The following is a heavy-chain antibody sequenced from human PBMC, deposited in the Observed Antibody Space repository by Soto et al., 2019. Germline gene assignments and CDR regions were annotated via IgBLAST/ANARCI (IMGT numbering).Heavy chain of an antibody. Sequence: SETLSLTCTVSGGSISSGDYYWSWIRQPPGKGLEWIGYIYYSGYTYYNPSLKSRVSISVDTSKNQFSLQLTSVTAADTAVYYCARDQNGCSNSRCYGMDVWGQGNTVTVSS. CDR3: ARDQNGCSNSRCYGMDV. CDR1: GGSISSGDYY. CDR2: IYYSGYT. V-gene: IGHV4-30-4*01. J-gene: IGHJ6*02. D-gene: IGHD2-2*01.